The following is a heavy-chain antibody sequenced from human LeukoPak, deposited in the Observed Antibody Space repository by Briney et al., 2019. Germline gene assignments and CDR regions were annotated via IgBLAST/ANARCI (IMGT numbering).Heavy chain of an antibody. CDR1: GFIFSNYA. J-gene: IGHJ4*02. CDR2: ISYDSTNI. CDR3: ARDEPPLDY. V-gene: IGHV3-30-3*01. Sequence: GGSLRLSCEASGFIFSNYAVHWVRQAPGKGLEWLSLISYDSTNIHYADSVKGRFTISRDNSKNTLYPQMNSLKTEDTAVYYCARDEPPLDYWGQGTLVTVSS.